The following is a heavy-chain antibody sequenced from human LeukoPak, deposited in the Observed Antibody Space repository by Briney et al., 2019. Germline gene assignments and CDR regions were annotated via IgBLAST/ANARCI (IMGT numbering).Heavy chain of an antibody. V-gene: IGHV3-30*02. CDR1: GFTFSSYG. D-gene: IGHD6-6*01. Sequence: PGGSLRLSCAASGFTFSSYGMHWVRQAPGKGLEWVAFIRYDGSNKYYADSVKGRFTISRDNSKNTLYLQMNSLRAEDTAVYYCANSEYSSSSHHYYYYMDVWGKGTTVTVSS. CDR2: IRYDGSNK. J-gene: IGHJ6*03. CDR3: ANSEYSSSSHHYYYYMDV.